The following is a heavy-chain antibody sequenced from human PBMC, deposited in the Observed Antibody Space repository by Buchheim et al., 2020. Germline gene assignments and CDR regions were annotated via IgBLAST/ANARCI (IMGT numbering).Heavy chain of an antibody. CDR1: GFTFSSSW. J-gene: IGHJ4*02. Sequence: EVQLVESGGDLVQPGGSLRLSCAASGFTFSSSWMHGVRQAPGKGLVWVSGISSDGSRTIYADSGKGRFTIARDNAKNTLYVQMNSLRVEDTAVYYCARAKWGGSYLSGYWGQGIL. CDR2: ISSDGSRT. D-gene: IGHD1-26*01. CDR3: ARAKWGGSYLSGY. V-gene: IGHV3-74*01.